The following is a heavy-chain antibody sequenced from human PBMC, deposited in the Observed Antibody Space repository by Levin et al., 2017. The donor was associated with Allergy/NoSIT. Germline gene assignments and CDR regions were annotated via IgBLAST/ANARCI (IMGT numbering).Heavy chain of an antibody. J-gene: IGHJ3*02. Sequence: ESLKISCTVSGGSISSSSYYWGWIRQPPGKGLEWIGSIYYSGSTYYNPSLKSRVTISVDTSKNQFSLKLSSVTAADTAVYYCARRERDELGYCSGGSCYPDAFDIWGQGTMVTVSS. CDR3: ARRERDELGYCSGGSCYPDAFDI. CDR2: IYYSGST. CDR1: GGSISSSSYY. D-gene: IGHD2-15*01. V-gene: IGHV4-39*01.